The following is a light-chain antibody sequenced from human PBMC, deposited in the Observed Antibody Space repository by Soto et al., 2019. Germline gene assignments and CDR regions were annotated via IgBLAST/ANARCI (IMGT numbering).Light chain of an antibody. Sequence: EIVLTQSPGTLSLSPGERATLSCRASQSISSSYLAWYQQKPGQAPRLLVYCASSRATGIPDRFSGSGSGTDFTLTISRLEPEDFAVYYCQQYGSSRFTFGPGTKVYIK. CDR1: QSISSSY. V-gene: IGKV3-20*01. CDR3: QQYGSSRFT. CDR2: CAS. J-gene: IGKJ3*01.